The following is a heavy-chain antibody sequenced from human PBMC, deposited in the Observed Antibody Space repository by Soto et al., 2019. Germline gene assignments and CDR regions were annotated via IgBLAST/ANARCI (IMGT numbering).Heavy chain of an antibody. D-gene: IGHD6-13*01. CDR1: GFTFNDFA. CDR3: ARDSGIVAAGRFSFDP. Sequence: GGSLRLSCAASGFTFNDFAMHWVRQAPGKGLEWVASIDWNGANIAYAASVEGRFTISRDNAKNSLFLQMNSLRAEDTALYFCARDSGIVAAGRFSFDPRGQGTLVTVSS. CDR2: IDWNGANI. V-gene: IGHV3-9*01. J-gene: IGHJ5*02.